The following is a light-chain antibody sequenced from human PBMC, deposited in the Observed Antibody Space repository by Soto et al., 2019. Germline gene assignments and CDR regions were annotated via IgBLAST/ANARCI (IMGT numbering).Light chain of an antibody. CDR3: LLSYSGA. CDR1: TGAVTSGHY. CDR2: DTS. V-gene: IGLV7-46*01. Sequence: QALVTQEPSLTVSPGGTVTLTCGSSTGAVTSGHYPYWFQQKPGQAPRTLIYDTSNKHSWTPARFSGSLLGGKAALTLSGAQPEDEAEYYCLLSYSGALGGGTKLTVL. J-gene: IGLJ2*01.